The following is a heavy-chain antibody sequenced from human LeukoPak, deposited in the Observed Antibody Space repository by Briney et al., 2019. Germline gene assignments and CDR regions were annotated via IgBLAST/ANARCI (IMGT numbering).Heavy chain of an antibody. D-gene: IGHD1-7*01. CDR1: GFTFSSYG. CDR3: AKTGTTGGYFDY. Sequence: PGGSLRLSCAASGFTFSSYGMHWVRQAPGKGLEWVAVISYDGSNKYYADSVKGRLTISRDNSKNTLYLQMNSLRAEDTAVYYCAKTGTTGGYFDYWGQGTLVTVSS. V-gene: IGHV3-30*18. J-gene: IGHJ4*02. CDR2: ISYDGSNK.